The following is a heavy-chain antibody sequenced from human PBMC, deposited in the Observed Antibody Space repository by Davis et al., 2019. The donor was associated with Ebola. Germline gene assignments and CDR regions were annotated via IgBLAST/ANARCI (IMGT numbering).Heavy chain of an antibody. J-gene: IGHJ5*02. V-gene: IGHV4-59*01. CDR3: ARVALTGTDLRKVGWFDP. CDR1: GGSISSYY. Sequence: PSETLSLTCTVSGGSISSYYWSWIRQPPGKGLEWIGYIYYSGSTNYNPSLKSRVTISVDTSKNQFSLKLSSVTAADTAVYYCARVALTGTDLRKVGWFDPWGQGTLVTVSS. D-gene: IGHD1-20*01. CDR2: IYYSGST.